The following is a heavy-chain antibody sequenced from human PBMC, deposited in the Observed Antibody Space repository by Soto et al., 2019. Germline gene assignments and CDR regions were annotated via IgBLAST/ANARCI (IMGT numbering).Heavy chain of an antibody. V-gene: IGHV1-8*01. J-gene: IGHJ3*02. Sequence: QVQLVQSGAEVKKPGASVKVSCKASGYSFTSYDVNWVRQATGQGLEWMGWMNPNSGNTAYAQKFQGRVTMTRNTTISTAYMEVSDVRSEDTAVYYCARYPFTSYCSGGGCFYDAFDIWGQGTMVTVSS. CDR2: MNPNSGNT. CDR3: ARYPFTSYCSGGGCFYDAFDI. D-gene: IGHD2-15*01. CDR1: GYSFTSYD.